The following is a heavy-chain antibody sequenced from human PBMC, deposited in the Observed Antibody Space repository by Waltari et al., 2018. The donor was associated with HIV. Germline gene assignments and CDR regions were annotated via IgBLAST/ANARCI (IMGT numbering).Heavy chain of an antibody. V-gene: IGHV3-20*04. CDR2: STWNGGKT. Sequence: EVQLAESGGGVARPGGSLRLSCTATGFTFEDHDMSWVRQVPGKGLECVFGSTWNGGKTGYLDSVKCRFIISRDNARSSLYLQMDSLRAEDTAFYYCARSSGEDQYFDFWGRGTLVTVSS. CDR1: GFTFEDHD. D-gene: IGHD6-19*01. J-gene: IGHJ2*01. CDR3: ARSSGEDQYFDF.